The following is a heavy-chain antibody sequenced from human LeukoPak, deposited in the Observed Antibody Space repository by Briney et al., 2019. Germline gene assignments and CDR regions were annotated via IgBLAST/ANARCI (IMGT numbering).Heavy chain of an antibody. CDR3: ARVPQLEMATYYYGMDV. D-gene: IGHD5-24*01. J-gene: IGHJ6*02. CDR2: TIPILGIA. CDR1: GGTFSSYT. V-gene: IGHV1-69*02. Sequence: ASVKVSCKASGGTFSSYTISWVRQAPGQGLEWMGRTIPILGIANYAQKFQGRVTITADKSTSTAYMELSSLRSEDTAVYYCARVPQLEMATYYYGMDVWGQGTTVTVSS.